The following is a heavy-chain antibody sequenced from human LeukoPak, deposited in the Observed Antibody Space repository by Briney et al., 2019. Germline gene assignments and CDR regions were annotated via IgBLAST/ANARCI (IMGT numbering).Heavy chain of an antibody. D-gene: IGHD3-22*01. Sequence: GGSLRLSCAASGFTFSRYAMSWVRQAPGKGLEWVSGISGSGDSTYYADSVEGRFTISRDNSKNTLYLQMNSLRAEDTAVYYCAKRPRQLYDSSGYYDYWGQGTLVTVSS. CDR2: ISGSGDST. CDR3: AKRPRQLYDSSGYYDY. V-gene: IGHV3-23*01. J-gene: IGHJ4*02. CDR1: GFTFSRYA.